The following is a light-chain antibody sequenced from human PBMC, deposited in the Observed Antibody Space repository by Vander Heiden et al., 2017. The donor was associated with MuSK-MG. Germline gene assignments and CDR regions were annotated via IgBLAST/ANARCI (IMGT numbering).Light chain of an antibody. J-gene: IGLJ2*01. Sequence: QSVLTQPPSVSEAPRQRVTISCSGSSSNIGNNAVTWYQQLPGKAPKLLIYYDDLLPSGVADRFSGSKSGTSASLASSGLQSEDEADYYCAAWDDSLNHVVFGGGTKLTVL. CDR3: AAWDDSLNHVV. CDR1: SSNIGNNA. CDR2: YDD. V-gene: IGLV1-36*01.